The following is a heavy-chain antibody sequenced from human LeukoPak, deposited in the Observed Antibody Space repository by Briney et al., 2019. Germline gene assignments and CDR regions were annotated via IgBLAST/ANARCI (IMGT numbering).Heavy chain of an antibody. CDR2: TYYRSEWYN. CDR3: AQADSTGYFYFQH. J-gene: IGHJ1*01. Sequence: SQTLSLTCALSGDSFSSNSAAWDWLRQSPSRGLEWLGRTYYRSEWYNDYAVSVKSRININPDTSKNQFSLQLNSVTPEDTAVYYCAQADSTGYFYFQHWGQGTLVTVSS. D-gene: IGHD3-22*01. CDR1: GDSFSSNSAA. V-gene: IGHV6-1*01.